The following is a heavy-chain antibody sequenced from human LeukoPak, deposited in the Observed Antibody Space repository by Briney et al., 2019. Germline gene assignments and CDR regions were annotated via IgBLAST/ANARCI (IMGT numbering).Heavy chain of an antibody. Sequence: GGSLRLSCAASGFTFSSYWMSWVRQAPGKGLEWVANINQDGNKKYYVDSVKGRFTISRDNAKNSLYLQMNSLRVEDTAVYYCAEGTTGWGQGTLVTVSS. CDR3: AEGTTG. CDR2: INQDGNKK. D-gene: IGHD1-1*01. CDR1: GFTFSSYW. V-gene: IGHV3-7*01. J-gene: IGHJ1*01.